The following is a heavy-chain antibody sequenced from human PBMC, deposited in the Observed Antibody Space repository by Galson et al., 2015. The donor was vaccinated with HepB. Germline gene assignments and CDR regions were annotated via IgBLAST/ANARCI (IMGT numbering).Heavy chain of an antibody. J-gene: IGHJ4*01. CDR2: IRSKAGNYAT. CDR3: TSAGGVL. Sequence: SLRLSCAPSGSIFSGTTIHWVRLASGKGLEWVGRIRSKAGNYATAYATSMNGRFIISRDDSNNTASLQMRVLKTEDTARYYCTSAGGVLWRPGSLVFASS. V-gene: IGHV3-73*01. CDR1: GSIFSGTT. D-gene: IGHD3-10*01.